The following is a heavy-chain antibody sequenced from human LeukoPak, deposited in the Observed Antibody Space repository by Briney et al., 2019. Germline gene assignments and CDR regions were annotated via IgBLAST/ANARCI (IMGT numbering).Heavy chain of an antibody. CDR1: GFTFSSYV. V-gene: IGHV3-30*04. CDR2: ISYDGNNK. CDR3: ARDSGYCSSTRCYSLDY. J-gene: IGHJ4*02. D-gene: IGHD2-2*02. Sequence: GGSLRLSCAASGFTFSSYVMHWVRKAPGKGLEWVAFISYDGNNKYYADSVKGRFTISRDNSKHTLYVQMNSLRAEDTALYYCARDSGYCSSTRCYSLDYWGQGTLVTVSS.